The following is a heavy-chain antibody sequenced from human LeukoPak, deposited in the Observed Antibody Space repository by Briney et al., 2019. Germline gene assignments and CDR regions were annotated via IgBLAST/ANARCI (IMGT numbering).Heavy chain of an antibody. D-gene: IGHD3-3*01. Sequence: GGSLRLSCAASGFTFSDYYMTWIRQAPGKGLEWISDISSSSSTIYYADSVKGRFTISRDNAKNSLYLQMNSLRAEDTAVYYCARETLYDFWSGLDYWGQGTLVTVSS. CDR2: ISSSSSTI. V-gene: IGHV3-11*04. CDR3: ARETLYDFWSGLDY. CDR1: GFTFSDYY. J-gene: IGHJ4*02.